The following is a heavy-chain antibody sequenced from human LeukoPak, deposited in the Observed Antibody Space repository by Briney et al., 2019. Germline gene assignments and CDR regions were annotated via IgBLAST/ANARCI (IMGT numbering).Heavy chain of an antibody. Sequence: ASVKVSCKASGYTFTGYYMHWVRQAPGQGLEWMGIINPSGGSTSYAQKFQGRVTMTRDMSTSTVYMELSSLRSEDTAVYYCARADDCTNGVCLPGIVGYWGQGTLVTVSS. CDR3: ARADDCTNGVCLPGIVGY. CDR2: INPSGGST. V-gene: IGHV1-46*01. D-gene: IGHD2-8*01. J-gene: IGHJ4*02. CDR1: GYTFTGYY.